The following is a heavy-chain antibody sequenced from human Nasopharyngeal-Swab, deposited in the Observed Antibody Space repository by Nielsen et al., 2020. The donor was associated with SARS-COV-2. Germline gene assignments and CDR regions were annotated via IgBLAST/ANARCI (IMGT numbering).Heavy chain of an antibody. V-gene: IGHV3-7*03. J-gene: IGHJ4*02. CDR1: GFTFSSYW. Sequence: GESLKISCAASGFTFSSYWMSWVRQAPGKGLEWVANIKQDGSEKYHVDSVKGRFTISRDNAKNSLYLQMNSLRAEDTAVYYCAKDLTAIRYYFDYWGQGTLVTVSS. CDR2: IKQDGSEK. CDR3: AKDLTAIRYYFDY. D-gene: IGHD2-2*02.